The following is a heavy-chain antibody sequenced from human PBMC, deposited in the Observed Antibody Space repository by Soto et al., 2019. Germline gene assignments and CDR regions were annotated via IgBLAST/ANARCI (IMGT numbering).Heavy chain of an antibody. D-gene: IGHD6-19*01. V-gene: IGHV4-39*01. CDR2: IYYSGST. Sequence: QLQLQESGPGLVKPSETLSRTCTVSGGSISSSSYYWGWIRQPPGKGLEWIGSIYYSGSTYYNPSLKSRVTISVDTSKIKFSLKLSSVTAADTAVYYCARQTGLSSGWYDYYYYGMDVWGQGTTVTVSS. CDR1: GGSISSSSYY. CDR3: ARQTGLSSGWYDYYYYGMDV. J-gene: IGHJ6*02.